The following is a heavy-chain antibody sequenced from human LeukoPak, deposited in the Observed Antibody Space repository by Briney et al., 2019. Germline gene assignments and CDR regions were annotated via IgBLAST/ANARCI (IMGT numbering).Heavy chain of an antibody. J-gene: IGHJ4*02. Sequence: GGSLRLSCAASGFTFSSYGIHWVRQAPGKGLEWVAVICPDGRNKYYADSVKGRFTISRDNSKNTVLLQMNSLRAEDTAIYYCARDWGSDEAIDYWGQGTLVTVSS. CDR1: GFTFSSYG. CDR2: ICPDGRNK. D-gene: IGHD2-21*02. CDR3: ARDWGSDEAIDY. V-gene: IGHV3-33*01.